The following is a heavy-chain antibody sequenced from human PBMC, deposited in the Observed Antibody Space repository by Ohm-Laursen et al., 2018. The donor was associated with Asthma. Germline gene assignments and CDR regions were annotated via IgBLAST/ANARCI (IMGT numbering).Heavy chain of an antibody. CDR1: GLPFSNFW. J-gene: IGHJ1*01. V-gene: IGHV3-7*02. CDR2: IYPDGSEK. CDR3: ARIGPEWELPGREYSLHH. D-gene: IGHD1-26*01. Sequence: SLRLSCAASGLPFSNFWMSWVRQAPGKGLEWVANIYPDGSEKYYVDSVDGRFTTSRDNARNSVYLQMNSLRAEDTALYYCARIGPEWELPGREYSLHHWGEGTLVTVSS.